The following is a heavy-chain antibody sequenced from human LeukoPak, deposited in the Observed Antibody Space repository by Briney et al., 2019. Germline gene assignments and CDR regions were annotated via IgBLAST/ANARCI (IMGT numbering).Heavy chain of an antibody. CDR2: IYYSGST. J-gene: IGHJ4*02. D-gene: IGHD6-13*01. Sequence: SETLSLTCTVSGGSISSYYWSWIRQPPGKGLEWIGYIYYSGSTNYNPSLKSRVTISVDTSKNQFSLKLSSVTAADTAVYYCARGVAAAGTGFDYWGRGTLVTVSS. CDR3: ARGVAAAGTGFDY. CDR1: GGSISSYY. V-gene: IGHV4-59*01.